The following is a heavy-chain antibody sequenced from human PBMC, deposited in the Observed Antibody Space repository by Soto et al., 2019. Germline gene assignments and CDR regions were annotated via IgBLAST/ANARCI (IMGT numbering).Heavy chain of an antibody. J-gene: IGHJ4*02. CDR1: GFTFSSYW. V-gene: IGHV3-74*01. CDR2: INSDGSST. D-gene: IGHD3-3*01. Sequence: GGSLRLSCAASGFTFSSYWMHWVRQAPGKGLVWVSRINSDGSSTSYADSVKGRFTISRDNAKNTLYLQMNSLRAEDTAVYYCAKADFWSGYPQFDYWGQGTLVTVSS. CDR3: AKADFWSGYPQFDY.